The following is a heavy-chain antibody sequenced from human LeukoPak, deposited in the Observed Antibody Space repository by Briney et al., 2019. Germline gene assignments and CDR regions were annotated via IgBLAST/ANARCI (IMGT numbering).Heavy chain of an antibody. Sequence: SETLSLTCTVSGGSISSYYWSWIRQPPGKGLEWLGYIYYSGSTNYNPSLKSRVTISVDTSKNQFSLKLSSVTAADTAVYYCARLGTAAGKYYGMDVWGQGTTVTVSS. J-gene: IGHJ6*02. D-gene: IGHD6-13*01. CDR1: GGSISSYY. CDR3: ARLGTAAGKYYGMDV. V-gene: IGHV4-59*08. CDR2: IYYSGST.